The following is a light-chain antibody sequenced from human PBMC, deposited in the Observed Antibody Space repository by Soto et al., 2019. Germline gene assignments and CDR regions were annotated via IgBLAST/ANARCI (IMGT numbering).Light chain of an antibody. J-gene: IGLJ1*01. CDR2: DND. V-gene: IGLV1-51*01. CDR1: RSNIGDNS. Sequence: QSVLTHPPSVSSAPGHKVTISCSGGRSNIGDNSVSWYQQLPGEAPKLLIDDNDLRPSGIPDRFSGSRSGTSATLAITGLQTGDEADYYCGTWDDRLNGYVFGTGTKVTVL. CDR3: GTWDDRLNGYV.